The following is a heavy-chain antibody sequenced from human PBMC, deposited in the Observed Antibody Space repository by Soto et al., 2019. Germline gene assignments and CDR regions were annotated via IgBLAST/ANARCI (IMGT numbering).Heavy chain of an antibody. D-gene: IGHD4-17*01. CDR2: IKQDGSEN. V-gene: IGHV3-7*01. CDR3: ANMDYGDYGTGAFDI. J-gene: IGHJ3*02. CDR1: GFTFRSYW. Sequence: EVQLVESGGGLVQPVGSLRLSCAASGFTFRSYWMSWVRQTPGKGLEWVANIKQDGSENYYVDSVKGRFTISRDNAENSLYLQMKSLRVDDTAVYYCANMDYGDYGTGAFDIWGQGPMVTVSS.